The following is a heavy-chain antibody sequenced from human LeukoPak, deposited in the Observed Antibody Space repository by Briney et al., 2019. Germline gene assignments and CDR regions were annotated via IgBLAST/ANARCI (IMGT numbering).Heavy chain of an antibody. CDR3: ARGRAEYFYYNMDV. CDR1: GYTFSRYD. CDR2: MSPKSGAT. J-gene: IGHJ6*03. Sequence: GASVKVSCKASGYTFSRYDINWVRQATGQGLDWMGWMSPKSGATDYAQKFQGRVTMTMDTSINTFYLEVSSLRSEDTAVYYCARGRAEYFYYNMDVWGKGTTVTVSS. V-gene: IGHV1-8*01.